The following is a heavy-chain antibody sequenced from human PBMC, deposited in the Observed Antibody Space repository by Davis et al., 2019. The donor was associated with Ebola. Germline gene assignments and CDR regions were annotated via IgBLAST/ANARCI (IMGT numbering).Heavy chain of an antibody. Sequence: GESLKISCAASGFTFPNYNMNWVRQAPGKGLEWVSSIGTSSSYIYYADSVKGRFTISRDNAKNSLYLQMNSLRAEDTAVYYCARTQFYFDSWGQGILVTVSS. CDR1: GFTFPNYN. V-gene: IGHV3-21*01. CDR2: IGTSSSYI. CDR3: ARTQFYFDS. J-gene: IGHJ4*02.